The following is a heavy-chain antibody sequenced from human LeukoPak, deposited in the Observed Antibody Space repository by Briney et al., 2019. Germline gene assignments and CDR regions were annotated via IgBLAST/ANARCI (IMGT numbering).Heavy chain of an antibody. CDR3: ARETYRALGATEWYNWFDP. CDR1: GFSFSSYW. Sequence: GGSLRLSCEGSGFSFSSYWMTWVRQSPGKGPEWVANIRQDESERYTVDSVKGRFTISRDNAKNSVYLHMNSLRAEDTAVYYCARETYRALGATEWYNWFDPWGQGTLVTVSS. V-gene: IGHV3-7*01. D-gene: IGHD1-26*01. J-gene: IGHJ5*02. CDR2: IRQDESER.